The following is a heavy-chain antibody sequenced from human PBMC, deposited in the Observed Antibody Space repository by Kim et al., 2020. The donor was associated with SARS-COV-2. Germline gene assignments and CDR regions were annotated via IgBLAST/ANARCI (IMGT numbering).Heavy chain of an antibody. J-gene: IGHJ5*01. CDR2: INHDGSGK. D-gene: IGHD3-16*01. CDR3: VRGLDEYDGRNYWGGFDS. V-gene: IGHV3-7*05. Sequence: GGSLRLSCAASGFTFTSYWMSWVRQAPGKGLEWVANINHDGSGKYYADSVQGRFIISRDDAINSVYLQMTSLRAEDTAVYFCVRGLDEYDGRNYWGGFDS. CDR1: GFTFTSYW.